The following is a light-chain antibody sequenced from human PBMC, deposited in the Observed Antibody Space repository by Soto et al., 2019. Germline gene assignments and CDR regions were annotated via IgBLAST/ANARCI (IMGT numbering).Light chain of an antibody. V-gene: IGLV2-14*03. CDR1: SSDVGGYNF. J-gene: IGLJ1*01. CDR2: DVN. Sequence: QSALTQPASVSGSPGQSITISCTGTSSDVGGYNFVSWYQQHPGKVPKLMIFDVNSRPSGVSDRFSGSKSGNTASLTISGLQAEYEGDYSCSSYTSSSTHVFGSGTKVTVL. CDR3: SSYTSSSTHV.